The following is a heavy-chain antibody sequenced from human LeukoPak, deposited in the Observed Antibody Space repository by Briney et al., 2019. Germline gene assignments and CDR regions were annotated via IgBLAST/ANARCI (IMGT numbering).Heavy chain of an antibody. CDR1: GYTFTGYY. V-gene: IGHV1-2*06. CDR2: INPNSGGT. Sequence: ASVKVSCKDSGYTFTGYYMHWVRQAPGQGLEWMGRINPNSGGTNCAQKFQGRVTMTRDTYISTDSLELSRLRSDDTAVYYCARDRCNSLDYWGQGTLVTVSS. J-gene: IGHJ4*02. D-gene: IGHD4-23*01. CDR3: ARDRCNSLDY.